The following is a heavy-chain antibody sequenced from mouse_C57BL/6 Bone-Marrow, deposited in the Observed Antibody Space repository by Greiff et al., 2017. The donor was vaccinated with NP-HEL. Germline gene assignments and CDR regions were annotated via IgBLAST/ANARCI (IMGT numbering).Heavy chain of an antibody. J-gene: IGHJ3*01. CDR1: GYTFPSSG. V-gene: IGHV1-81*01. Sequence: QVQLQQSGAELARPGASVKLSCKASGYTFPSSGISWVKQRPGQGLEWIGEIYPRSGNTYYNEKFKGKATLTADKSSSTAYMELRSLTSEDSAVYFCARSRLSYDYSWFAYWGQGTLVTVSA. CDR3: ARSRLSYDYSWFAY. CDR2: IYPRSGNT. D-gene: IGHD2-4*01.